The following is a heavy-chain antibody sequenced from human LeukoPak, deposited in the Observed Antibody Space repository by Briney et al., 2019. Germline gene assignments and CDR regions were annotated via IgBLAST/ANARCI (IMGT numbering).Heavy chain of an antibody. V-gene: IGHV3-7*01. J-gene: IGHJ4*02. CDR1: GFTFSSYW. Sequence: GGSLRLSCAASGFTFSSYWMSWVRQAPGKGLEWVANIKEDGSEKCYVDSVKGRFTISRDNAKNSLYLQMNGLRAEDTAVFYCARLLETYDYVWGSYGFDSWGQGTLVTVSS. D-gene: IGHD3-16*01. CDR3: ARLLETYDYVWGSYGFDS. CDR2: IKEDGSEK.